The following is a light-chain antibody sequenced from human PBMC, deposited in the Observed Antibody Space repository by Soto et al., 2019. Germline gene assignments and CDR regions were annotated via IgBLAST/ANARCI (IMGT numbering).Light chain of an antibody. CDR3: QQANSFPLT. J-gene: IGKJ5*01. V-gene: IGKV1-12*01. CDR1: QNIERW. CDR2: DAS. Sequence: DIQMTQSPSTVSASVGDIVRLTCRASQNIERWQAWYQQKPGKAPNLLIYDASTLQSGVPSRFSGSGSGTDFTLTISSLQPEDFATYYCQQANSFPLTLGGGTRLEIK.